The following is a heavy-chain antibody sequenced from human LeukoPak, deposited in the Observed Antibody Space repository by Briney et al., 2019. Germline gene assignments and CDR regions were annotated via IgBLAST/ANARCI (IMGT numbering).Heavy chain of an antibody. CDR3: VKTYYYDSSGYSADAFDI. Sequence: SVKVSCKASGGTFSNYAISWVRQAPGQGLEWMGRIIPILGIVNYAQKFQGKITITADKSTSTTYMELSSLRSDDTAVYYCVKTYYYDSSGYSADAFDIWGQGTMVTVSS. CDR2: IIPILGIV. D-gene: IGHD3-22*01. V-gene: IGHV1-69*04. J-gene: IGHJ3*02. CDR1: GGTFSNYA.